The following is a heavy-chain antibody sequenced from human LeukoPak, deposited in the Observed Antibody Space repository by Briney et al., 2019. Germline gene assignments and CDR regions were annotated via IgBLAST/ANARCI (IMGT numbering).Heavy chain of an antibody. V-gene: IGHV1-46*01. Sequence: ASVKVSCKASGYTFTSYYMHWVRQATGQGLEWMGWMNPKSGNTYYAQKFQGRVTMTRDTSTSTVYMELSSLRSEDTAVYYCARDRNNYDSSGYYYGYYYYGMDVWGQGTTVTVSS. CDR1: GYTFTSYY. CDR2: MNPKSGNT. D-gene: IGHD3-22*01. J-gene: IGHJ6*02. CDR3: ARDRNNYDSSGYYYGYYYYGMDV.